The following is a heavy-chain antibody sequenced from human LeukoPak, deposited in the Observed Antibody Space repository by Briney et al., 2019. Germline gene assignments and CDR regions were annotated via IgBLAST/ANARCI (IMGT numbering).Heavy chain of an antibody. CDR2: MSYDGSNK. D-gene: IGHD2-2*01. Sequence: GGSLRLSCAASGFTFSSYGMHWVRQAPGKGLEWVAVMSYDGSNKYYADSVKGRFTISRDNSKNTLYLQMNSLRAEDTAVYYCARDSSQTDSNFDYWGQGTLVTVSS. CDR3: ARDSSQTDSNFDY. J-gene: IGHJ4*02. CDR1: GFTFSSYG. V-gene: IGHV3-30*03.